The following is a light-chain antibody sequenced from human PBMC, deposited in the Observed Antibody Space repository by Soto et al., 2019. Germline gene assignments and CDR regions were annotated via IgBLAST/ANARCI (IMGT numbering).Light chain of an antibody. V-gene: IGLV1-44*01. CDR2: SNN. Sequence: QSALTQPPSASGTPGQRVTTSCSGSSSNIGSNTVNWYQQLPGTAPKLLIYSNNQRPSGVPDRFSCSKSGTSASLAISGLQSEDEADYYCAAWDDSLSALLGAGHKVTVL. J-gene: IGLJ1*01. CDR1: SSNIGSNT. CDR3: AAWDDSLSAL.